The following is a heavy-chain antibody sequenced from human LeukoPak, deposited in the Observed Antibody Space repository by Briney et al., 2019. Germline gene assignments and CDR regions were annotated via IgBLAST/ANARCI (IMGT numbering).Heavy chain of an antibody. V-gene: IGHV3-66*01. J-gene: IGHJ1*01. Sequence: PGGSLRLSCAASGFTFSNFGMSWVRQAPGKGLEWVSVIYSGGSTYYADSVKGRFTISRDNSKNTLYLQMNSLRAEDTAVYYCARDLALSNYGEHWGQGTLVTVSS. D-gene: IGHD4-17*01. CDR1: GFTFSNFG. CDR3: ARDLALSNYGEH. CDR2: IYSGGST.